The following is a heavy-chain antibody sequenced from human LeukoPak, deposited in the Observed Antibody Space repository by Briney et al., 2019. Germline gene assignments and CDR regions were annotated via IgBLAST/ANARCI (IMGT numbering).Heavy chain of an antibody. CDR2: ISGSNGNT. Sequence: ASVKVSCKTSGYTFTTYGISWVRQAPGQGLEWMGWISGSNGNTKYAQKLQGRVTMTTDTSTTTAYMEVRSLRSDDTAVYYCARDRDRMVQGVTALFDYWGQGTLVTVSS. V-gene: IGHV1-18*04. J-gene: IGHJ4*02. CDR1: GYTFTTYG. D-gene: IGHD3-10*01. CDR3: ARDRDRMVQGVTALFDY.